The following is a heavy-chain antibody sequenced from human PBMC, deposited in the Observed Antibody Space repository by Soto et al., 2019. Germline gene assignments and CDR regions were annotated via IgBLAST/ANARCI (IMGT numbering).Heavy chain of an antibody. CDR1: GFTFDDYA. D-gene: IGHD2-15*01. Sequence: EVQLVESGGGLVQPGRSLRLSCAASGFTFDDYAMHWVRRVPGKGLEWVSSISWNSNIIGYADSVKGRFTISRDNAKNSLYLQMNSLRPEDTALYYCAKGGRDGFCSGGRCYFDYWGQGTLVTFSS. CDR2: ISWNSNII. J-gene: IGHJ4*02. V-gene: IGHV3-9*01. CDR3: AKGGRDGFCSGGRCYFDY.